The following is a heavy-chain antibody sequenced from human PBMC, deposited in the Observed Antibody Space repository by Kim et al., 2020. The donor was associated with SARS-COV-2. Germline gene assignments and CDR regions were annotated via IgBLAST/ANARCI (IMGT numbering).Heavy chain of an antibody. J-gene: IGHJ4*02. V-gene: IGHV1-69*13. CDR2: IIPIFGTA. CDR3: ARGSVGEPITMVRGVILY. D-gene: IGHD3-10*01. CDR1: GGTFSSYA. Sequence: SVKVSCKASGGTFSSYAISWVRQAPGQGLEWMGGIIPIFGTANYAQKFQGRVTITADESTSTAYMELSSLRSEDTAVYYCARGSVGEPITMVRGVILYWGQGTLVTVSS.